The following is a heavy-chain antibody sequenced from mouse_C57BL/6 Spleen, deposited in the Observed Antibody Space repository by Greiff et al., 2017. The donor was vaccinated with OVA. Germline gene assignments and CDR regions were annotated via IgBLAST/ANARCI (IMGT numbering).Heavy chain of an antibody. CDR3: ARRVRRGAMDY. CDR2: IYPGSGST. J-gene: IGHJ4*01. D-gene: IGHD2-14*01. V-gene: IGHV1-55*01. Sequence: QVQLQQSGAELVKPGASVTMSCKASGYTFPSYWITWVKQRPGQGLEWIGDIYPGSGSTTYNEKFKSKATLTVDTSSSTAYMQRSSLTSEDAAVYYCARRVRRGAMDYWGQGTSVTVSS. CDR1: GYTFPSYW.